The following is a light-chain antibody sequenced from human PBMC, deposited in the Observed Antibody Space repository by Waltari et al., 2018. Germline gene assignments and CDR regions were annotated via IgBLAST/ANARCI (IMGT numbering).Light chain of an antibody. J-gene: IGLJ1*01. CDR1: WSNLGAGFD. CDR2: GNI. CDR3: QSYDSRLSGYV. Sequence: QSVLTQPPSVSGAPGQRVTISCTGSWSNLGAGFDVNCYQQIPGGAPKLLIYGNINRPSGVPDRFSGSKSGTSASLAITGLQAEDEADYYCQSYDSRLSGYVFGTATTVTVL. V-gene: IGLV1-40*01.